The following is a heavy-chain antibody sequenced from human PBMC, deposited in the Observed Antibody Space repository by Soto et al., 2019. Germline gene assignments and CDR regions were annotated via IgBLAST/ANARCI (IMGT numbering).Heavy chain of an antibody. D-gene: IGHD3-22*01. V-gene: IGHV4-30-4*01. J-gene: IGHJ4*02. CDR1: GGSVSSGDSY. Sequence: QVQLRESGPGLLKPSQTLSLTCTVSGGSVSSGDSYWSWIRQPPGKGLEWIGFIYYSGTTYYNPSLKSRVTISVDTSKNQFSLKLSSVTAADTAVFYCARNDYDSRGIDYWGQGTLVTVSS. CDR3: ARNDYDSRGIDY. CDR2: IYYSGTT.